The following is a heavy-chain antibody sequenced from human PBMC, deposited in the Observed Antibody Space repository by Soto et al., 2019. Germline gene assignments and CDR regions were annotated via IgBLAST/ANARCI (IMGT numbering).Heavy chain of an antibody. CDR2: INSDGSST. Sequence: EVQLVESGGGLVQPGGSLRLSCAASGFTFSSYWMHWVRQAPGKGLVWVSRINSDGSSTSYADSVKGRFTISRDNAKNTLYLQMNSLRAEDTAVYYCARDMGGYYDSSGYPHVDWGQGTLVTVSS. D-gene: IGHD3-22*01. CDR3: ARDMGGYYDSSGYPHVD. CDR1: GFTFSSYW. J-gene: IGHJ4*02. V-gene: IGHV3-74*01.